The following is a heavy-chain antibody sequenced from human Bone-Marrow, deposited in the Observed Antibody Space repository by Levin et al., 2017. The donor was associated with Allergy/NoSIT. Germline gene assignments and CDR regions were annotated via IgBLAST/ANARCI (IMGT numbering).Heavy chain of an antibody. D-gene: IGHD3-16*02. Sequence: PSETLSLTCAVSGGSISSSNWWSWVRQPPGKGLEWIGEIYHSGSTNYNPSLKSRVTISVDKSKNQFSLKLSSVTAADTAVYYCARGSPLGSYRYWHLWGQGTLVTVSS. CDR1: GGSISSSNW. CDR2: IYHSGST. CDR3: ARGSPLGSYRYWHL. V-gene: IGHV4-4*02. J-gene: IGHJ4*02.